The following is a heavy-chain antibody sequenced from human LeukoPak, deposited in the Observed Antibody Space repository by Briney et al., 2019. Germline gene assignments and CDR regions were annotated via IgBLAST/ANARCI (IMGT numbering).Heavy chain of an antibody. D-gene: IGHD6-19*01. V-gene: IGHV1-2*02. CDR3: ARDWKRGQWLALF. CDR2: INPNSGGT. Sequence: ASVKVSCRASGYTFTGYYMHWVRQAPGQGLEWMGWINPNSGGTNYAQKFQGRVTMTRDTSISTAYMELSRLRSDDTAVYYCARDWKRGQWLALFWGQGTLVTVSS. J-gene: IGHJ4*02. CDR1: GYTFTGYY.